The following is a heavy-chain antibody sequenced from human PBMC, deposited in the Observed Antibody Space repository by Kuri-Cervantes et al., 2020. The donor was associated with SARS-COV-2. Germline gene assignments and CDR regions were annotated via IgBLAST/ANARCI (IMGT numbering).Heavy chain of an antibody. Sequence: LSLTCAASGFTFSSYAMSWVRQAPGKGLEWVSAISGSGGSTYYADSVKGRFTISRDNSKNTLYLQMNSLRAEDTAVYYCARDRGFDYWGQGTLVTVSS. V-gene: IGHV3-23*01. CDR2: ISGSGGST. D-gene: IGHD3-10*01. CDR1: GFTFSSYA. J-gene: IGHJ4*02. CDR3: ARDRGFDY.